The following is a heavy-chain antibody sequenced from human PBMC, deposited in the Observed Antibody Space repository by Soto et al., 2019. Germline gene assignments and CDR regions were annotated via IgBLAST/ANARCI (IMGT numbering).Heavy chain of an antibody. Sequence: PGGSLRLSCAASGFTFSSYAMNWVRQAPGKGLEWVARISNDGSNEYYVDSVKGRFTISRDDSKNTVYLQMNNLRGEDSAVYYCARDHGMFLSYYYYGMDVWGQGTTVTVSS. D-gene: IGHD3-10*02. J-gene: IGHJ6*02. CDR1: GFTFSSYA. V-gene: IGHV3-30*03. CDR3: ARDHGMFLSYYYYGMDV. CDR2: ISNDGSNE.